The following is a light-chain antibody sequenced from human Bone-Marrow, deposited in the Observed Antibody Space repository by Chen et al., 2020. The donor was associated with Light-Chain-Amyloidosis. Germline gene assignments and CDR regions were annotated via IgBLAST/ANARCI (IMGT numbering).Light chain of an antibody. CDR3: QQYGTSPVT. CDR1: QTISSNY. V-gene: IGKV3-20*01. Sequence: EIVLTQSPGTLSLSPGEGANLSCRASQTISSNYLTWYQQKFGQAPRLLIYGSSSRATGIPDRFTGSGSGTDFTLTINRLEPEDLAMYYCQQYGTSPVTFGGGTKVEIK. J-gene: IGKJ4*01. CDR2: GSS.